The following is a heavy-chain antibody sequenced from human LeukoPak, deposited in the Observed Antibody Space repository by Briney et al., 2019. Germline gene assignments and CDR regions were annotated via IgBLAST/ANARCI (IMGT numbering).Heavy chain of an antibody. D-gene: IGHD2-2*01. J-gene: IGHJ4*02. V-gene: IGHV3-48*01. Sequence: GGSLRLSCAASGFTFSSYSMNWVRQAPGKGLEWVSYISSSSSTIYYADSVKGRFTISRDNAKSSLYLQMNSLRAEDTAVYYCATAMHYFDYWGQGTLVTVSS. CDR3: ATAMHYFDY. CDR1: GFTFSSYS. CDR2: ISSSSSTI.